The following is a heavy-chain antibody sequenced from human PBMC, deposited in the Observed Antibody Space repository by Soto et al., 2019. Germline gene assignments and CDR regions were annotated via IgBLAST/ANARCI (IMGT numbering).Heavy chain of an antibody. J-gene: IGHJ4*02. CDR3: ARHRGYSYGYENFDY. CDR1: GGYISSSSYY. CDR2: IYYSGST. V-gene: IGHV4-39*01. D-gene: IGHD5-18*01. Sequence: TSETLSLTCTVSGGYISSSSYYWGWIRQPPGKGLEWIGSIYYSGSTYYNPSLKSRVTISVDTSKNQFSLKLSSVTAADTAVYYCARHRGYSYGYENFDYWGQGTLVTVSS.